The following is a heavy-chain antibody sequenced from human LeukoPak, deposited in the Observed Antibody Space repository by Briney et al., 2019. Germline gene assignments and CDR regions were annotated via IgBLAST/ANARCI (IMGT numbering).Heavy chain of an antibody. CDR3: ARGHQLLSSFDY. D-gene: IGHD2-2*01. Sequence: ASVKVSCKVFGYTLTELSMHWVRQAPGKGLEWMGGFDPEDGETIYAQKFQGRVTMTEDTSTDTAYMELSSLRSEDTAVYYCARGHQLLSSFDYWGQGTLVTVSS. V-gene: IGHV1-24*01. J-gene: IGHJ4*02. CDR2: FDPEDGET. CDR1: GYTLTELS.